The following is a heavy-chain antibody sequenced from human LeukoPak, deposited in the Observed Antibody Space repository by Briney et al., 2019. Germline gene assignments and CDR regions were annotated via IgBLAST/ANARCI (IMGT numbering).Heavy chain of an antibody. CDR3: ARDPLQQQLVPGNWFDP. Sequence: PSETLSLTCTVSGGSISSSSYYWGWIRQPPGKGLEWIGSIYYSGSTYYNPSLKSRVTISVDTSKNQFSLKLSSVTAADTAVYYCARDPLQQQLVPGNWFDPWGQGTLVTVSS. D-gene: IGHD6-13*01. CDR2: IYYSGST. J-gene: IGHJ5*02. CDR1: GGSISSSSYY. V-gene: IGHV4-39*07.